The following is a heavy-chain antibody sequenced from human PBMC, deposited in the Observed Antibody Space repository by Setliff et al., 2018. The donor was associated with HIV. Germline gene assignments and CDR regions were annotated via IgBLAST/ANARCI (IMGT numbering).Heavy chain of an antibody. CDR3: ARDNGRYFDRGWFDP. V-gene: IGHV3-66*01. D-gene: IGHD3-9*01. Sequence: GGSLRLSCAASGFTFSGYWMHWVRQAPGKGLEWVSVIYSGGSTYYADSVKGRFTISRDNSKNTLYLQMNSLRAEDTAVYYCARDNGRYFDRGWFDPWGQGALVTVSS. CDR2: IYSGGST. J-gene: IGHJ5*02. CDR1: GFTFSGYW.